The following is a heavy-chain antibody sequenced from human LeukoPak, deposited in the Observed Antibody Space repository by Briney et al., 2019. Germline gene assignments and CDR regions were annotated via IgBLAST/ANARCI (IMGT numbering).Heavy chain of an antibody. Sequence: GGSLRLSCAASGFTFSGYYMSWIRQALGKGLEWVSYISSSSSYTNYADSVKGRFTISRDNAKNSLYLQMNSLRAEDTAVYYCARDAGTLGYCSSTSCYADYYYYGMDVWGQGTTVTVSS. J-gene: IGHJ6*02. D-gene: IGHD2-2*01. CDR1: GFTFSGYY. V-gene: IGHV3-11*06. CDR3: ARDAGTLGYCSSTSCYADYYYYGMDV. CDR2: ISSSSSYT.